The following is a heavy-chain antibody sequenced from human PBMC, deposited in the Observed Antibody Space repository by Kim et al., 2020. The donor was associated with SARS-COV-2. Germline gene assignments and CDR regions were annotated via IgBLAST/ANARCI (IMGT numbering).Heavy chain of an antibody. CDR3: AKDLSPQWGTVPVVEPDYYYFGMAV. CDR1: GFTFDDYA. J-gene: IGHJ6*02. V-gene: IGHV3-43*02. D-gene: IGHD2-8*01. Sequence: GGSLRLSCEASGFTFDDYAMHWVRQAPGKGLEWVSLISGDGGSTYYADSVKGRFTISRDNSKNSLYLQMNSLRTEYTSLYYCAKDLSPQWGTVPVVEPDYYYFGMAVGGQRPTVPASS. CDR2: ISGDGGST.